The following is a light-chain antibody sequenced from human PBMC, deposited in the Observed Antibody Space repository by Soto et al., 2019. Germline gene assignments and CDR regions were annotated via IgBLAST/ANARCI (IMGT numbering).Light chain of an antibody. Sequence: QSALTQPASVSGSPGQSITISCTGTSSDVGSYKFVSWYQQHPGKAPKLMIYEGSTRPSGVSNRFSGSKSGNTASLTISGLQAEDEADYYCCSYAGSSTWVFGTGTKLTVL. CDR1: SSDVGSYKF. CDR2: EGS. J-gene: IGLJ1*01. CDR3: CSYAGSSTWV. V-gene: IGLV2-23*01.